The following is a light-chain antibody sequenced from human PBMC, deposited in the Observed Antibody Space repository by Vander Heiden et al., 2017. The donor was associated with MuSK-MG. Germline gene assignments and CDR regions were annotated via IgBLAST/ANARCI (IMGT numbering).Light chain of an antibody. CDR1: QSISSY. J-gene: IGKJ4*01. Sequence: DIQMTQSPSSLSASVGDRVTITCRASQSISSYLNWYQQKPGKAPKLLIYAASSLHSGVPSRLSGSGSGTEFTLTIRSLQPEDFATYYCQQSSCTPRTFGEGTKVEIK. V-gene: IGKV1-39*01. CDR3: QQSSCTPRT. CDR2: AAS.